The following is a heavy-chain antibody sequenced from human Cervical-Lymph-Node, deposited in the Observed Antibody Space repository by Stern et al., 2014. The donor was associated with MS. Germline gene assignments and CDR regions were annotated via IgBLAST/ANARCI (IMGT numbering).Heavy chain of an antibody. Sequence: EVQLVESGGDLIQPGGSLRLSCAVSGFSVSNNYMTWVRQAPGKGLEWVALIYSDTYTYYTESVKGRFTISRDGSKNTLFLQMNNLRLEDTAVYYCARDGGDFWTAFYPDGMDVWGQGTTVTVSS. V-gene: IGHV3-53*01. CDR3: ARDGGDFWTAFYPDGMDV. D-gene: IGHD3/OR15-3a*01. CDR1: GFSVSNNY. CDR2: IYSDTYT. J-gene: IGHJ6*02.